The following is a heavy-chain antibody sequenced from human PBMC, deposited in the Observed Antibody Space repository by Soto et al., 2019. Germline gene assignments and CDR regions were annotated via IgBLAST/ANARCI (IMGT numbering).Heavy chain of an antibody. J-gene: IGHJ5*02. Sequence: QAQLVESGGGVVQPGRSLRLSCAASGFTFSSYGMHWVRQAPGKGLEWVAVISYDGSNKYYADSVKGRFTISRDNSKNTLYLQMNSLRAEVTAVYYCAKVWEQWLVYGWFDPWGQGTLVTVSS. D-gene: IGHD6-19*01. CDR2: ISYDGSNK. V-gene: IGHV3-30*18. CDR1: GFTFSSYG. CDR3: AKVWEQWLVYGWFDP.